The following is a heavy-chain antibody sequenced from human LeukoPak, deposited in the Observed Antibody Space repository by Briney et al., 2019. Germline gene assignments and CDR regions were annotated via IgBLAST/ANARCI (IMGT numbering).Heavy chain of an antibody. CDR1: GYTFTGYY. CDR2: INPNSGGT. V-gene: IGHV1-2*02. J-gene: IGHJ4*02. Sequence: ASVKVSCKASGYTFTGYYIHWVRQAPGQGLEWMGWINPNSGGTNYAQKFQGRVTMTRDTSINTAYMELNRLKSDDTAVYYCARLWNSVYIIYFDYWGQGTLVTVSS. CDR3: ARLWNSVYIIYFDY. D-gene: IGHD5/OR15-5a*01.